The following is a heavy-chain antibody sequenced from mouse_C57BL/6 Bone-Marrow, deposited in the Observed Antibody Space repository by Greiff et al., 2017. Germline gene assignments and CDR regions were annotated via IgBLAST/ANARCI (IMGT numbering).Heavy chain of an antibody. D-gene: IGHD1-1*01. CDR3: STVPDY. CDR2: IYPGSGST. J-gene: IGHJ2*01. CDR1: GYTFTSYW. V-gene: IGHV1-55*01. Sequence: QVHVKQSGAELVKPGASVKMSCKASGYTFTSYWITWVKQRPGQGLEWIGDIYPGSGSTNYNEKFKSKATLTVDTSSSTAYMQLSSLTSEDSAVYYCSTVPDYWGQGTTLTVSS.